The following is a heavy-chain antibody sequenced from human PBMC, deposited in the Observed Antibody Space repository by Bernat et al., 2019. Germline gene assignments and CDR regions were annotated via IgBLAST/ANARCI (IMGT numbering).Heavy chain of an antibody. CDR2: IYYSGST. CDR3: ARNVSGQVWFLWFDP. CDR1: CGSISSSRYY. V-gene: IGHV4-39*01. D-gene: IGHD5-18*01. J-gene: IGHJ5*02. Sequence: QLQLQESGPGLVKPSETLSLTCTVSCGSISSSRYYWGWIRQPPGKGLEWIGSIYYSGSTYYNPSLKSRVTISVDTSKNQFSLKLSSVTAADTAVYYCARNVSGQVWFLWFDPWGQGNLVTVSS.